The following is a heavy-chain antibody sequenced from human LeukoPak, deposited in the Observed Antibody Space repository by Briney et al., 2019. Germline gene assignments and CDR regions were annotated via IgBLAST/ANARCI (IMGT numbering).Heavy chain of an antibody. CDR2: IYSGGST. D-gene: IGHD1-26*01. CDR3: ALGSYYATVDY. Sequence: PGGSLRLSCAASEFSVGSNYMTWVRQAPGKGLEWVSLIYSGGSTYYADSVKGRFTISRDNSKNTLYLQMNSLRAEDTAVYYCALGSYYATVDYWGQGTLVTVSS. V-gene: IGHV3-66*01. CDR1: EFSVGSNY. J-gene: IGHJ4*02.